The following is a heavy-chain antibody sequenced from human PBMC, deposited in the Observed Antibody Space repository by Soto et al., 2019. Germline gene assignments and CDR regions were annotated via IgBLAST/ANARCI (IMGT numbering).Heavy chain of an antibody. D-gene: IGHD4-4*01. Sequence: EVQLVETGGGLIQPGGSLRLSCAASGLTVSTNYLSWVRQAPGKGLEWVSIIYSDGSTFYGGSLRGRFTISRDNSKNPLYLQMDSLRAEDTAVYYCARARDSTTGTRINTMDVWGQGTTVTVSS. J-gene: IGHJ6*02. CDR2: IYSDGST. CDR3: ARARDSTTGTRINTMDV. V-gene: IGHV3-53*02. CDR1: GLTVSTNY.